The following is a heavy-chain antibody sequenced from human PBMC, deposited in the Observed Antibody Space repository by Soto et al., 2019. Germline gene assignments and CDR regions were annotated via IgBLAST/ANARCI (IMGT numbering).Heavy chain of an antibody. CDR1: GFTFTSYW. Sequence: GGSLRLSCAASGFTFTSYWMTWVRQAPGKGLEWVANIKQDGSEKYYVDSVKGRFTISRDNAKNSVYLQMNSLRADDTAMYYCARDKFNGGYWGQGTLVTVSS. CDR2: IKQDGSEK. CDR3: ARDKFNGGY. V-gene: IGHV3-7*05. J-gene: IGHJ4*02.